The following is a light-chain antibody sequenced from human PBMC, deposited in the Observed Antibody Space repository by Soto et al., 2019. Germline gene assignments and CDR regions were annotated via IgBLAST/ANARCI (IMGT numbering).Light chain of an antibody. V-gene: IGLV2-14*01. CDR1: SSDIGGYNY. CDR2: GVT. CDR3: SSYVTSSTLGV. J-gene: IGLJ1*01. Sequence: QSVLTQPASVSGSPGQSITISCTGPSSDIGGYNYVSWYHQHPGKAPKLLIYGVTHRPSGVSNLFSGSKSGNTASLTISALQAEDETDYYCSSYVTSSTLGVFGTGTKVT.